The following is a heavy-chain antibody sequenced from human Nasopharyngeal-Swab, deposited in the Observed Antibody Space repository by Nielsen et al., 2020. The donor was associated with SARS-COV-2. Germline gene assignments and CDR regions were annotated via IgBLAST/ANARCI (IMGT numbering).Heavy chain of an antibody. CDR2: ISSSVSYI. V-gene: IGHV3-21*06. J-gene: IGHJ4*02. CDR3: ARLPSAWGRRDFDY. CDR1: GFTFSTYS. Sequence: GESLKISCAASGFTFSTYSMIWVRQAPAKGLEWVSWISSSVSYIYYADSVKGRFTISRDNAKNALYLQMSSLGAEDTAVYYCARLPSAWGRRDFDYWGQGTLVTATS. D-gene: IGHD6-19*01.